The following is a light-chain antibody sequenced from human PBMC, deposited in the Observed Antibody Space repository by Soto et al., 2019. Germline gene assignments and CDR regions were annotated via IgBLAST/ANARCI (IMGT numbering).Light chain of an antibody. V-gene: IGKV1-39*01. CDR3: QQTYSFPIT. CDR1: QTISTY. CDR2: AAS. J-gene: IGKJ5*01. Sequence: DIQMTQSPSSLSASVGDRVTITCRASQTISTYLNWYQQKPGKAPKLLIYAASRLQSGVPSRFSGSVSGTDFTLTIASLQPDDFATYYCQQTYSFPITFGQGTRLDIK.